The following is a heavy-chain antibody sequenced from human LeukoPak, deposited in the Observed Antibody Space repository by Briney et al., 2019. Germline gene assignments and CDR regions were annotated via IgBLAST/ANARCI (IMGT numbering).Heavy chain of an antibody. CDR2: IWYDGSNK. CDR3: AKDSGIVVVTFYFDY. V-gene: IGHV3-33*06. CDR1: GFTFGSYG. J-gene: IGHJ4*02. Sequence: GGSLRLSCAASGFTFGSYGMHWVRQAPGKGLEWVAVIWYDGSNKYYADSVKGRFTISRDNSKNTLYLQMNSLRAEDTAVYYCAKDSGIVVVTFYFDYWGQGTLVTVSS. D-gene: IGHD2-21*02.